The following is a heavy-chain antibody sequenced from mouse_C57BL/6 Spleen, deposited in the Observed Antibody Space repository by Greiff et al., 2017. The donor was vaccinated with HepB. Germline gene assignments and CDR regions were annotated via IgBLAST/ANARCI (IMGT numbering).Heavy chain of an antibody. CDR3: VRDPPNYYGSSLYAMDY. CDR1: GFTFNTYA. V-gene: IGHV10-3*01. Sequence: EVNVVESGGGLVQPKGSLKLSCAASGFTFNTYAMHWVRQAPGKGLEWVARIRSKSSNYATYYADSVKDRFTISRDDSQSMLYLQMNNLKTEDTAMYYCVRDPPNYYGSSLYAMDYWGQGTSVTVSS. D-gene: IGHD1-1*01. CDR2: IRSKSSNYAT. J-gene: IGHJ4*01.